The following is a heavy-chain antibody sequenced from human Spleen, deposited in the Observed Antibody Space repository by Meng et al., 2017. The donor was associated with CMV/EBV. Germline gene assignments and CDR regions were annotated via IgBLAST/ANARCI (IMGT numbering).Heavy chain of an antibody. J-gene: IGHJ4*02. Sequence: SETLSLTCTVSGDSISITNYYWGWIRQPPGKGLEWIGSIFYGGSTYYNPSLKSRVTISVDTSKNQVSLRLRSVTAADTALYYCASPRFLEWSLLDFWGQGALVTVSS. D-gene: IGHD3-3*01. V-gene: IGHV4-39*07. CDR1: GDSISITNYY. CDR3: ASPRFLEWSLLDF. CDR2: IFYGGST.